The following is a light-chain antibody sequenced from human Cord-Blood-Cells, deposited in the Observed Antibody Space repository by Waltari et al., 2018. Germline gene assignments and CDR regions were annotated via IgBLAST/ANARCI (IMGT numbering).Light chain of an antibody. CDR1: QSISSY. V-gene: IGKV1-39*01. CDR3: QKRYSTLFT. Sequence: DIQMTQSPSSLSASVGDRVTITCRASQSISSYLNWYQQKPGKAPNLLIYAASSLQSGVPSRFSVGGSGTDFTLTISSLQPEDYATYYCQKRYSTLFTFGPGTKVEIK. J-gene: IGKJ3*01. CDR2: AAS.